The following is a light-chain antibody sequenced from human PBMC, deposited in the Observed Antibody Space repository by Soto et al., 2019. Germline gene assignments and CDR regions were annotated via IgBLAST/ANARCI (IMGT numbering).Light chain of an antibody. V-gene: IGLV2-14*01. Sequence: QSALTQPASVSVPPGQSITISCTGTSSDVGGYNYVSWYQQHPGKAPKLMIYEVRNRPSGVSNRFSGSKSGNTASLTISGLQAEDEADYYCSSYTSSGTLVFGTGTKVTVL. J-gene: IGLJ1*01. CDR1: SSDVGGYNY. CDR2: EVR. CDR3: SSYTSSGTLV.